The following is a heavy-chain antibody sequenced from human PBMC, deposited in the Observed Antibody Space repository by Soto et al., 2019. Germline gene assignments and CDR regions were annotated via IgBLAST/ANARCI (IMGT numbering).Heavy chain of an antibody. CDR1: VFTFSSHT. CDR3: ARSDCGSAGSKLLDV. V-gene: IGHV3-30-3*01. Sequence: PXGSLRLSCASSVFTFSSHTMHCVRHSPGKGLEWLALISSDGNNDHYADSVKGRFTISRDNSKNTVYLEMSSLTTEDTTVYHCARSDCGSAGSKLLDVWGQGTTVTVSS. J-gene: IGHJ6*02. D-gene: IGHD2-21*01. CDR2: ISSDGNND.